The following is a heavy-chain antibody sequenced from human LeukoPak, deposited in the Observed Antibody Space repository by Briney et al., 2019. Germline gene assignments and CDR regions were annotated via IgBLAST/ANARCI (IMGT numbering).Heavy chain of an antibody. CDR1: GGSFSGYY. CDR3: ARSLSYYDFWSGYYSPYFDY. Sequence: TTSKTLSLTCAVYGGSFSGYYWSWIRQPPGKGLEWIGEINHSGSTNYNPSLKSRVTISVDTSKNQFSLKLSSVTAADTAVYYCARSLSYYDFWSGYYSPYFDYWGQGTLVTVSS. CDR2: INHSGST. D-gene: IGHD3-3*01. J-gene: IGHJ4*02. V-gene: IGHV4-34*01.